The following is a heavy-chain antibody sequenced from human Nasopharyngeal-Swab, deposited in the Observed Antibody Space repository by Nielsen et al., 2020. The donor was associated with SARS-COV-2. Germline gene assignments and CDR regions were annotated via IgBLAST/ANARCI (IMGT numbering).Heavy chain of an antibody. Sequence: GESLKISCAASGFTFSSYSVNWVRQAPGKGLEWVSSISSSSSYIYYADSVKGRFTISRDNAKNSLYLQMNSLRAEDTAVYYCARDSHYAEGGWGQGTLVTVSS. D-gene: IGHD3-16*01. CDR2: ISSSSSYI. V-gene: IGHV3-21*01. CDR3: ARDSHYAEGG. CDR1: GFTFSSYS. J-gene: IGHJ4*02.